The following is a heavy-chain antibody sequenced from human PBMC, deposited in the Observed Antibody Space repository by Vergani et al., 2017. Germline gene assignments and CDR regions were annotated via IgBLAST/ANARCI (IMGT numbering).Heavy chain of an antibody. D-gene: IGHD3-22*01. CDR2: IDWDDDK. CDR3: ARLHGPSGYYDFDH. V-gene: IGHV2-70*04. J-gene: IGHJ4*02. CDR1: GFSVNSHPMR. Sequence: QVTFKESGPALVNPRQALTLTCTLSGFSVNSHPMRVIWIRQPPGKALEWLARIDWDDDKFYDRSLKTRLTISKDTSKNQVVLRMTNMDPVDTATYYCARLHGPSGYYDFDHWGQGILVTVSS.